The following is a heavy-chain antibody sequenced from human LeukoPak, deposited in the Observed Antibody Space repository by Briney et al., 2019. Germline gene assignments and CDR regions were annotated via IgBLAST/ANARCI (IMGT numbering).Heavy chain of an antibody. D-gene: IGHD6-13*01. V-gene: IGHV1-18*01. CDR1: GGTLTRYA. CDR3: ARGIAAAGTDFDY. Sequence: ASVKVSCQASGGTLTRYAINWLRQAPAQGLAWMGWISAYNGNTNYAQKLQGRVTMTTDTSTSTAYMELRSLRSDDTAVYYCARGIAAAGTDFDYWGQGTLVTVSS. J-gene: IGHJ4*02. CDR2: ISAYNGNT.